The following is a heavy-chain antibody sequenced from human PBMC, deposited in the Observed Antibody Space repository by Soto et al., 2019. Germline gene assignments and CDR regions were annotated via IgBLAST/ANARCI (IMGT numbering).Heavy chain of an antibody. J-gene: IGHJ6*02. CDR2: IYSGGST. V-gene: IGHV3-53*02. CDR1: GFTVSSNY. Sequence: EVQLVETGGGLIQPGGSLRLSCAASGFTVSSNYMSWVRQAPGKGLEWVSVIYSGGSTYYADSVKGRFTISRDNSKNTLYLQMNSLRAEDTAVYYCARGGSRYGDYGGRSYYYYGMDVWGQGTTVTVSS. D-gene: IGHD4-17*01. CDR3: ARGGSRYGDYGGRSYYYYGMDV.